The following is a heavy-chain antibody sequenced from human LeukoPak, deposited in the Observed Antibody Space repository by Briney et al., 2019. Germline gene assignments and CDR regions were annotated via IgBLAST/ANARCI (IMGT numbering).Heavy chain of an antibody. V-gene: IGHV3-30*02. J-gene: IGHJ4*02. CDR1: GFTFGNLG. CDR2: IRYDESGK. CDR3: VKEGNYYFDC. Sequence: GGSLRLSCAASGFTFGNLGMHWVRQAPAKGLEWVSFIRYDESGKFYADSVKGRFTISRDNSRDTLYLQINSLRVEDTAVYYCVKEGNYYFDCWGQGTLVTVSS.